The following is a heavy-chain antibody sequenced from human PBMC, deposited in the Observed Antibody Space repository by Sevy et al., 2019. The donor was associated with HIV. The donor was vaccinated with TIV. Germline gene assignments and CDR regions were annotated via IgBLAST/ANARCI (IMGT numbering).Heavy chain of an antibody. D-gene: IGHD3-22*01. CDR2: MNPTSGNT. CDR3: ARVRAAYYYDRSFSMAYNWFDP. CDR1: GYTFTSYD. Sequence: ASVKVSCKASGYTFTSYDINWVRQAAGQGLEWMGWMNPTSGNTGYAQQFQGRVTMTRDTSISTAYMELNNLRSDDTAVYYCARVRAAYYYDRSFSMAYNWFDPWGQGTLVTVSS. V-gene: IGHV1-8*01. J-gene: IGHJ5*02.